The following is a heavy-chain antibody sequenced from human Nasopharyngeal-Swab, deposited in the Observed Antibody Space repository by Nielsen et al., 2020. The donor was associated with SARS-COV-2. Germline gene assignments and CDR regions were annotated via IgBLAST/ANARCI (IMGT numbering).Heavy chain of an antibody. CDR2: ISYDGSNK. V-gene: IGHV3-30-3*01. D-gene: IGHD2-15*01. Sequence: GGSLRLSCAASGFTFSNYAMHWVRQAPGKGLEWVAVISYDGSNKYYADSVKGRFTISRDNSKNTLYLQMNSLRAEDTAVYYCARDDSADYWGQGTLVTVSS. J-gene: IGHJ4*02. CDR3: ARDDSADY. CDR1: GFTFSNYA.